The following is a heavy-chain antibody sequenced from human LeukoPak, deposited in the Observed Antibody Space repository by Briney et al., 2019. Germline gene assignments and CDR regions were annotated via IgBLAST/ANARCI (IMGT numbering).Heavy chain of an antibody. Sequence: GGSLRLSCAASGFTVSSNYMGWVRQAPGKGLEWVSVIYSGGSTYYADSVKGRFTISRDNSKNTLYLQMNGLRAGDTAIFYCAKSLFTSATGTGRAFHIWGQGTRVTVSS. J-gene: IGHJ3*02. CDR3: AKSLFTSATGTGRAFHI. D-gene: IGHD1-1*01. CDR1: GFTVSSNY. V-gene: IGHV3-53*01. CDR2: IYSGGST.